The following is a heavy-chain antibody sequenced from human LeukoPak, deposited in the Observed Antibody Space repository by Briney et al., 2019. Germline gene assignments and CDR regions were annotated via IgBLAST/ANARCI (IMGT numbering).Heavy chain of an antibody. J-gene: IGHJ5*02. Sequence: SETLSLTCTVSGESISSGTYYWSWIRRPAGKGLEWIGRIYTNGGTNYSPSLKSRVTISVDTSKNQFSLRLSSVTAADTAVYYCAAGGYCSSTSCYPTTWNWFDPWGQGTLVTVSS. CDR3: AAGGYCSSTSCYPTTWNWFDP. CDR2: IYTNGGT. D-gene: IGHD2-2*01. V-gene: IGHV4-61*02. CDR1: GESISSGTYY.